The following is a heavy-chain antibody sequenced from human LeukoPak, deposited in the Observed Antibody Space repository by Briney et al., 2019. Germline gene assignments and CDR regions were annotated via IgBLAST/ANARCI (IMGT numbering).Heavy chain of an antibody. D-gene: IGHD6-13*01. CDR3: AKDFGAAAGIFDY. V-gene: IGHV3-30*02. CDR1: EFTFSSYG. CDR2: IRYDGSNK. J-gene: IGHJ4*02. Sequence: GGSLRLSCAASEFTFSSYGMHRGRQAPGKGLEGVAFIRYDGSNKYYADSVKGRFTISRDNSKNTLYLQMNSLRAEDTAVYYCAKDFGAAAGIFDYWGQGTLVTVSS.